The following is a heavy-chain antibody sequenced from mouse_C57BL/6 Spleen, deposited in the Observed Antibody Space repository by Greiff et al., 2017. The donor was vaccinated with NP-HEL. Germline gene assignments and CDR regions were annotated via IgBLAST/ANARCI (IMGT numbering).Heavy chain of an antibody. V-gene: IGHV5-4*01. CDR3: ARDNNNYSYYAMDY. CDR1: GFTFSSYA. D-gene: IGHD2-5*01. CDR2: ISDGGSYT. Sequence: EVKLVESGGGLVKPGGSLKLSCAASGFTFSSYAMSWVRQTPEKRLEWVATISDGGSYTYYPDNVKGRFTISRDNAKNNLYLQMSHLKSEDTAMYYCARDNNNYSYYAMDYWGQGTSVTVSS. J-gene: IGHJ4*01.